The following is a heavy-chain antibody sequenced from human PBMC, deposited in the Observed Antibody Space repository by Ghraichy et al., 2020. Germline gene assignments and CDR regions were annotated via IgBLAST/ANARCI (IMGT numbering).Heavy chain of an antibody. CDR1: GFTFSSYT. Sequence: GESLNISCAASGFTFSSYTMNWVRQAPGKGLEWVSSISSSSSYIYYADSVKGRFTISRDNAKKSVYLQMNSLRAEDTAVYYCASGYYYFDYWGQGTLVTVSS. CDR2: ISSSSSYI. V-gene: IGHV3-21*01. J-gene: IGHJ4*02. D-gene: IGHD3-3*01. CDR3: ASGYYYFDY.